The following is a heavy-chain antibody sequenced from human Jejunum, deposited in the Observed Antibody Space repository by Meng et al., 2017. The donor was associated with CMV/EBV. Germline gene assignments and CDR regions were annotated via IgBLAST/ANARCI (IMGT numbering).Heavy chain of an antibody. CDR3: ARTLGATGKYYFDY. CDR1: FSLSTIGLG. J-gene: IGHJ4*02. CDR2: IYWNDDK. V-gene: IGHV2-5*01. Sequence: FSLSTIGLGVGWIRPPPGKALEWLALIYWNDDKRYSPSLKSRLTITKDTSKNQVVLTMTNMDPVDTATYYCARTLGATGKYYFDYWGQGTLVTVSS. D-gene: IGHD1-26*01.